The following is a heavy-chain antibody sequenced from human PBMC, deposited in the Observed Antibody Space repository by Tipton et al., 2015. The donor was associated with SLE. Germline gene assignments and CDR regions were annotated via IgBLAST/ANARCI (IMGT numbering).Heavy chain of an antibody. Sequence: GLVKPSETLSRTCAASVDSISSGYFWGWIRQPPGKGLEWIGSIYYSGSKSTHYNPSLKSRVTISVDTSKNQFSLKLTSVTAADTAVYYCARHVSNYSDSGSYRDYFDYWGQGTLVTVSS. J-gene: IGHJ4*02. V-gene: IGHV4-38-2*01. D-gene: IGHD3-10*01. CDR1: VDSISSGYF. CDR2: IYYSGSKST. CDR3: ARHVSNYSDSGSYRDYFDY.